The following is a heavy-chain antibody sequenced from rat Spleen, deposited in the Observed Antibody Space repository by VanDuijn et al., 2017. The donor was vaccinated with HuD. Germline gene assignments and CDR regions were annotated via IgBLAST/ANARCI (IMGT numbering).Heavy chain of an antibody. D-gene: IGHD4-2*01. CDR3: TREETLYWYFDF. CDR1: GFTFSSFP. V-gene: IGHV5-46*01. Sequence: EVQLVESGGGLVQPGRSMKLSCAASGFTFSSFPMAWVRQAPTKGLEWVATISSSGGRTYYRDSVKGRFTISRDSTKTTLYLQMNSLRSEDTATYYCTREETLYWYFDFWGQGVMVTVSS. CDR2: ISSSGGRT. J-gene: IGHJ2*01.